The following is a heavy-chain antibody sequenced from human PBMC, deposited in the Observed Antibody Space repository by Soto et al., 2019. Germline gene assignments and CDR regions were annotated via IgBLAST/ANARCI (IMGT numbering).Heavy chain of an antibody. CDR2: IIPIFGTA. CDR3: AREEGSSWSTPYYYYYGMDV. V-gene: IGHV1-69*13. J-gene: IGHJ6*02. D-gene: IGHD6-13*01. Sequence: SVKVSCKASRGTFSSYAISWVRQAPGQGLEWMGGIIPIFGTANYAQKFQGRVTITADESTSTAYMELSSLRSEDTAVYYCAREEGSSWSTPYYYYYGMDVWGQGTTVTVSS. CDR1: RGTFSSYA.